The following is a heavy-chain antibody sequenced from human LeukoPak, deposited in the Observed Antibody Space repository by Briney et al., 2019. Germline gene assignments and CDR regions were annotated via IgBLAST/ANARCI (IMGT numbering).Heavy chain of an antibody. J-gene: IGHJ3*02. CDR3: ARRDWNDENDAFDI. CDR1: GGTFNSYT. D-gene: IGHD1-1*01. Sequence: GASVTVSCKASGGTFNSYTITWVRQAPGQGLEWMGGIIPIFDRANYAQMFQGRVTITADKYTTTAYMELSSLTSDDTAVYYCARRDWNDENDAFDIWGQGTMVTVSS. V-gene: IGHV1-69*06. CDR2: IIPIFDRA.